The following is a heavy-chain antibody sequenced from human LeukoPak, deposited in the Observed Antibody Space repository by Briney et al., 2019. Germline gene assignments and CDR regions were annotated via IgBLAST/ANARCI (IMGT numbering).Heavy chain of an antibody. D-gene: IGHD3-10*01. J-gene: IGHJ3*02. CDR1: GYSFTSYW. Sequence: GESLKISCKGSGYSFTSYWIGWVRQMPGKGLEWMGIIYPGDSDTRYSPSFQGQVTISADKSISTAYLQWSSLKASDTAMYYCAIPTGGSGSYYNALDASDIWGQGTMVTVSS. CDR2: IYPGDSDT. V-gene: IGHV5-51*01. CDR3: AIPTGGSGSYYNALDASDI.